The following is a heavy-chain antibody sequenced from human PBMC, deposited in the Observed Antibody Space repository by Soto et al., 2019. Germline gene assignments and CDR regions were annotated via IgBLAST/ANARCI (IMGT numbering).Heavy chain of an antibody. CDR2: IYYSGST. J-gene: IGHJ6*04. D-gene: IGHD5-18*01. V-gene: IGHV4-39*01. Sequence: SETLSLTCTVSGGSISSSSYYWGWIRQPPGKGLEWIGSIYYSGSTCYNPSLKSRVTISVDTSKNQFSLNLSSVTAADTAVYYCARLDFMRGYIVGMDVWGGGATVTVSS. CDR3: ARLDFMRGYIVGMDV. CDR1: GGSISSSSYY.